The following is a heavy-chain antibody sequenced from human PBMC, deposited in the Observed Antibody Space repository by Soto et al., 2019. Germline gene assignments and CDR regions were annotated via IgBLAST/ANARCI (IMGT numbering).Heavy chain of an antibody. V-gene: IGHV4-30-2*01. D-gene: IGHD2-2*01. CDR3: AGVPSS. CDR2: MYHSGST. J-gene: IGHJ5*02. Sequence: QLQLQESGSGLVKPSQTLSLTCAVSGGSISSGGYSWSWIRQPPGKGLEWIGYMYHSGSTYYNPSLKSPIHHSRDRAKHQFSPKLSPGTAADPAVYYRAGVPSSWGQGIPVPLPS. CDR1: GGSISSGGYS.